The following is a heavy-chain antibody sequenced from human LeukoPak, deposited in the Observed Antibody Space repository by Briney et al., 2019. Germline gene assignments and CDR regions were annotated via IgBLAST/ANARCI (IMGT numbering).Heavy chain of an antibody. CDR1: GFTFSSYG. CDR2: VSSGGNS. CDR3: AKSPLMLFYFDY. Sequence: GGSLRLSCTASGFTFSSYGMSWVRQAPGKGLDWVSAVSSGGNSNYADFVTGRFTISRDNSKNTLYLQMNSLRAEDTAVYYCAKSPLMLFYFDYWGQGTLVTVSS. D-gene: IGHD2-8*01. V-gene: IGHV3-23*01. J-gene: IGHJ4*02.